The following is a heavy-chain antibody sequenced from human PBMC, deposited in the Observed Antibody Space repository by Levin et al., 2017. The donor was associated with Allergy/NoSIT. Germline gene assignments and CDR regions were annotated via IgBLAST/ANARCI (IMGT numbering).Heavy chain of an antibody. CDR1: GGSISSGDYY. CDR3: ARDEFDGGAFDI. Sequence: SETLSLTCTVSGGSISSGDYYWSWIRQPPGKGLEWIGYIYYSGSTYYNPSLKSRVTISVDTSKNQFSLKLSSVTAADTAVYYCARDEFDGGAFDIWGQGTMVTVSS. V-gene: IGHV4-30-4*01. J-gene: IGHJ3*02. D-gene: IGHD3-9*01. CDR2: IYYSGST.